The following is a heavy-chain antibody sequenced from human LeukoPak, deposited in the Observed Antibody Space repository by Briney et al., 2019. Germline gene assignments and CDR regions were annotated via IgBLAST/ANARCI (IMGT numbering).Heavy chain of an antibody. V-gene: IGHV1-2*06. Sequence: ASVKVSCKASGYTLTDYYMHWVRQAPGQGLEWMGRINPNSGGTNYAQKFQGRVTMTRDTSISTVYMELSRLRSDDTAVYYCARVGYYESSAYYEYWGQGTLVTVSS. D-gene: IGHD3-22*01. CDR1: GYTLTDYY. J-gene: IGHJ4*02. CDR3: ARVGYYESSAYYEY. CDR2: INPNSGGT.